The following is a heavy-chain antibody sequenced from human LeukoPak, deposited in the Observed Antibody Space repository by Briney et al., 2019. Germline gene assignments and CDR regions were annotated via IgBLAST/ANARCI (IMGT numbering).Heavy chain of an antibody. J-gene: IGHJ4*02. Sequence: GGSLRLSCAASGFTFSSYVMSWVRQAPGKGLEWVSGISESGGSTYYADSVKGRFTISRDNSKNTLYLQMNSLRAEDTAVYYCASTVAATPYFDYWGQGTLVTVSS. V-gene: IGHV3-23*01. CDR3: ASTVAATPYFDY. D-gene: IGHD2-15*01. CDR1: GFTFSSYV. CDR2: ISESGGST.